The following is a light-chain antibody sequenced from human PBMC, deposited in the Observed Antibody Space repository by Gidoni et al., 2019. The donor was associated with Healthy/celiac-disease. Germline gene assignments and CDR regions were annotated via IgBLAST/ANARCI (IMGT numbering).Light chain of an antibody. CDR2: DAS. CDR1: QDISNY. CDR3: QQYANLQIT. J-gene: IGKJ5*01. V-gene: IGKV1-33*01. Sequence: DIQMTQYPSSLSAALGDRVTITCQASQDISNYLNWYQQKPGNAPKLLIYDASNLEPGVPSRFSGRGSGTDFTFTLSSLQPEAIATYYCQQYANLQITFGQGTRLEIK.